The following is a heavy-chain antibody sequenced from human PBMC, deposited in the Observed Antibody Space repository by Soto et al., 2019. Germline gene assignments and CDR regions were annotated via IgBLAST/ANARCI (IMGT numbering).Heavy chain of an antibody. V-gene: IGHV3-23*01. J-gene: IGHJ3*02. D-gene: IGHD3-3*01. CDR1: GFSFSNYG. Sequence: GVSLRLSSATSGFSFSNYGMNWVRQAPGKGLEWVSGITKTGRSTFIADSVRGRFTISRDNLKNIMYLQMNSLRVDDTALYYCTKDGDAYDFAFDKWGQGTMVTVSS. CDR2: ITKTGRST. CDR3: TKDGDAYDFAFDK.